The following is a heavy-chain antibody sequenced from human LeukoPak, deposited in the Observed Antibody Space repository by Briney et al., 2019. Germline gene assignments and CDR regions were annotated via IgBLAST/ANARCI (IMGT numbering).Heavy chain of an antibody. J-gene: IGHJ4*02. V-gene: IGHV3-7*04. Sequence: GGSLRLSCAASGFMFSGYWMSWVRQAPGKGLEWVANINQDGSEKYYVDSVKGRFTISRDNAKNSLYLQMNTLRAEDTAVYYCARDFRNSGWEHDYWGQATLVTVSS. CDR1: GFMFSGYW. CDR2: INQDGSEK. D-gene: IGHD6-19*01. CDR3: ARDFRNSGWEHDY.